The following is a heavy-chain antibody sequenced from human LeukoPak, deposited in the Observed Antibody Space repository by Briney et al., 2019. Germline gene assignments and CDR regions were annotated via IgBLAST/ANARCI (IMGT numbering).Heavy chain of an antibody. D-gene: IGHD3-10*01. Sequence: GGSLRLSCAASGFTFSSYAMSWVRQAPGKGLEWVSAISGSGGSTYYADSVKGRFTISRDNSKNTLSLQMNSLRAEDTAVYYCAKRGPGSPESGKYYFDYWGQGTLVTVSS. V-gene: IGHV3-23*01. CDR3: AKRGPGSPESGKYYFDY. CDR2: ISGSGGST. J-gene: IGHJ4*02. CDR1: GFTFSSYA.